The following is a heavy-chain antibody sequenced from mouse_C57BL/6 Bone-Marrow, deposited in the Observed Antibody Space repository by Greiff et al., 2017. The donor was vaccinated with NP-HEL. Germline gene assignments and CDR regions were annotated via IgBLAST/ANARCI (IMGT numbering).Heavy chain of an antibody. J-gene: IGHJ4*01. CDR1: GFSFNTYA. D-gene: IGHD2-4*01. Sequence: EVMLVESGGGLVQPKGSLKLSCAASGFSFNTYAMNWVRQAPGKGLEWVARIRSKSNNYATYYADSVKDRFTISRDDSESMLYLQMNNLKTEDTAMYYCVRHSIYYDYDGYYAMDYWGQGTSVTVSS. CDR3: VRHSIYYDYDGYYAMDY. V-gene: IGHV10-1*01. CDR2: IRSKSNNYAT.